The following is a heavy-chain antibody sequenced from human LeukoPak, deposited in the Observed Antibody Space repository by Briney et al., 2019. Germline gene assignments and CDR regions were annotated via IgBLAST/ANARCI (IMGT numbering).Heavy chain of an antibody. V-gene: IGHV4-34*01. D-gene: IGHD5-12*01. Sequence: SETLSLTCAVYGGSFIGFHWNWIRQAPGKWLEWIGDINHSGSTNYNPSLTSRVTISVDPSKNQFSLKLSSVTAADTAVYYCASSGYAFYYMDVWGKGTTVTVSS. CDR1: GGSFIGFH. CDR3: ASSGYAFYYMDV. CDR2: INHSGST. J-gene: IGHJ6*03.